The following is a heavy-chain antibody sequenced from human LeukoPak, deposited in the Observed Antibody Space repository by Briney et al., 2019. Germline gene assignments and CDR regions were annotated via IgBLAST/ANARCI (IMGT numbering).Heavy chain of an antibody. D-gene: IGHD3-10*01. CDR3: ARDPGGPDY. Sequence: GGSLRLSCAASGFTFSSYSMNWVRQAPGKGLEWVSYISSSSSTIYYADSVKGRFTISRDNAKNSLYLQMNSLRAEDTAMYYCARDPGGPDYWGQGTLVTVSS. V-gene: IGHV3-48*01. CDR1: GFTFSSYS. J-gene: IGHJ4*02. CDR2: ISSSSSTI.